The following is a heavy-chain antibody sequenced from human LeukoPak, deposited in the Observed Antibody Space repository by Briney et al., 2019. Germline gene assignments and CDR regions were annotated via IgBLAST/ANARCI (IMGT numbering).Heavy chain of an antibody. CDR2: IYYSGNT. Sequence: SETLSLTCTVSGGSISSSSYYWDWIRQPPGKGLEWIGAIYYSGNTNYNPSLKSRFTISVNTSKNQFSLKLSSVTAADTAVYYCARHRIPAALASAFDYWGQGTLVTVSS. J-gene: IGHJ4*02. CDR1: GGSISSSSYY. CDR3: ARHRIPAALASAFDY. V-gene: IGHV4-39*01. D-gene: IGHD2-2*01.